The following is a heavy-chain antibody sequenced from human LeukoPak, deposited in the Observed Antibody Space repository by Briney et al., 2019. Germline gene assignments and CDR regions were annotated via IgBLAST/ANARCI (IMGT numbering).Heavy chain of an antibody. J-gene: IGHJ6*03. D-gene: IGHD6-6*01. Sequence: SVKVSCKASGGTFSSYAISWVRQAPGHGLEWMGGIIPIFGTANYAQKFQGRVTITADKSTSTAYMELSSLRSEDTAVYYCARVIAARYYYYYYMDVWGKGTTVTVSS. V-gene: IGHV1-69*06. CDR2: IIPIFGTA. CDR3: ARVIAARYYYYYYMDV. CDR1: GGTFSSYA.